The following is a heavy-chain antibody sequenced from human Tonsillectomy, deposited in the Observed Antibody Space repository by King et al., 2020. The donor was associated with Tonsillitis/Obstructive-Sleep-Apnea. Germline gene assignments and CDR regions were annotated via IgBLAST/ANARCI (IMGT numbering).Heavy chain of an antibody. CDR3: ARDSGVNWFDP. J-gene: IGHJ5*02. V-gene: IGHV3-30*04. CDR1: GFPFSRYA. CDR2: ILYDGSNK. Sequence: VQLVESGGGVVQPGRSLRLSCAASGFPFSRYAMHWVRQAPGKGLEWVAVILYDGSNKHYADSVKGRFTISRDNSKNTLYLQMNSLRAEDTAVYYCARDSGVNWFDPWGQGNLVTVSS.